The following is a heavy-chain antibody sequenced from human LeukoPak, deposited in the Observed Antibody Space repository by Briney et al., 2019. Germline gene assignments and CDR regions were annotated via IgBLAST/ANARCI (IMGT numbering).Heavy chain of an antibody. J-gene: IGHJ6*02. CDR3: ARNHDYGDEYGMDV. CDR2: IKQDGSEK. V-gene: IGHV3-7*01. CDR1: GFTFSSYW. D-gene: IGHD4-17*01. Sequence: GGSLRLSCAASGFTFSSYWMSWVRQAPGKGLEWVANIKQDGSEKYYVDSVKGRFTISRDDAKNSLYLQMNSLRAEDTAVYYCARNHDYGDEYGMDVWGQGTTVTVSS.